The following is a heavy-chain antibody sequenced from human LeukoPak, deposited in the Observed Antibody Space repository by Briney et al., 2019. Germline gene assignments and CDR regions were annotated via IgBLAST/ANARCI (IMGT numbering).Heavy chain of an antibody. Sequence: SETLSLTCAVYGGSFSGYYWSWIRQPPGKGLEWIGEINHSGSTNYNPSLKSRVTISVDTSKNQFSLKLSSVTAADTAVYYCARGNWYSSSSRRPNFDYWGQGTLVTVSS. J-gene: IGHJ4*02. V-gene: IGHV4-34*01. CDR2: INHSGST. CDR3: ARGNWYSSSSRRPNFDY. CDR1: GGSFSGYY. D-gene: IGHD6-6*01.